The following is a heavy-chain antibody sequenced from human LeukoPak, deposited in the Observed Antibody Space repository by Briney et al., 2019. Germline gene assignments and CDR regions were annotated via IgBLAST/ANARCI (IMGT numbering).Heavy chain of an antibody. D-gene: IGHD2-15*01. CDR1: GYTFTKYG. CDR3: ARDKTGICSGGSCYLDY. CDR2: ISAYNGNT. V-gene: IGHV1-18*01. Sequence: ASVKVSCKASGYTFTKYGITWVRQAPGQGLEWMGWISAYNGNTNYAQKLQGRVTMTTDTSTSTAYMELRSLRSDDTAVYYCARDKTGICSGGSCYLDYWGQGTLVTVSS. J-gene: IGHJ4*02.